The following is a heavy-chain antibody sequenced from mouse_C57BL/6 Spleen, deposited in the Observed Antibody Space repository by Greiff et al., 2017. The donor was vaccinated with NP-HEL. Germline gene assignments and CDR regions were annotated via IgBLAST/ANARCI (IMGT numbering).Heavy chain of an antibody. Sequence: EVQRVESGGGLVKPGGSLKLSCAASGFTFSDYGMHWVRQAPEKGLEWVAYISSGSSTIYYADTVKGRFTISRDNAKNTLFLQMTSLRSEDTAMYYCATIYDGYPYYAMDYWGQGTSVTVSS. V-gene: IGHV5-17*01. CDR1: GFTFSDYG. D-gene: IGHD2-3*01. J-gene: IGHJ4*01. CDR2: ISSGSSTI. CDR3: ATIYDGYPYYAMDY.